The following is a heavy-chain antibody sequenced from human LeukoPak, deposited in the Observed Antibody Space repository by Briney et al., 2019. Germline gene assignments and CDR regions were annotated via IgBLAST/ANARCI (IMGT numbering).Heavy chain of an antibody. V-gene: IGHV1-2*02. CDR1: GYTFTRYY. J-gene: IGHJ4*02. CDR2: INPNSGGT. CDR3: ARSGVRDILTGYYGY. Sequence: GASVKVSCTASGYTFTRYYMHWVRQAPGQGLEWMGWINPNSGGTNYAQKFQGRATMTRVTSISTAYMELSRLRSDGTAVYYCARSGVRDILTGYYGYWGQGTLVTVSP. D-gene: IGHD3-9*01.